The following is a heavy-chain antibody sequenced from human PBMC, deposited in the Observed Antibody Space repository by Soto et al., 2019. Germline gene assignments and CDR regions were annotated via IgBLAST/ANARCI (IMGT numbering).Heavy chain of an antibody. V-gene: IGHV1-69*13. Sequence: SSVKVSCKASGGTFSSYAISWVRQAPGQGLEWMGGIIPIFGTANYAQKFQGRVTITADESTSTAYMELSSLRSEDTAVYYCAREASITIFGVVGYYYYGMDVWGQGTTVTVSS. CDR1: GGTFSSYA. D-gene: IGHD3-3*01. CDR3: AREASITIFGVVGYYYYGMDV. J-gene: IGHJ6*02. CDR2: IIPIFGTA.